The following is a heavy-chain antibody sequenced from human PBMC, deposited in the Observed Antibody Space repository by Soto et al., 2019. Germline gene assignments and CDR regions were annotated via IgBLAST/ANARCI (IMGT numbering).Heavy chain of an antibody. D-gene: IGHD3-22*01. CDR1: GGSISSYY. J-gene: IGHJ3*02. V-gene: IGHV4-59*01. CDR3: ARDQKNHYDSSGYFHAFDM. Sequence: QVQLQESGPGLVKPSETLSLTCTVSGGSISSYYWSWIRQPPGKGLEWIGYIYYSGSTNYNPSLKSRVTISVDTSKNQFSLKLSSVTAADTAMYYCARDQKNHYDSSGYFHAFDMWGQGTMVTVSS. CDR2: IYYSGST.